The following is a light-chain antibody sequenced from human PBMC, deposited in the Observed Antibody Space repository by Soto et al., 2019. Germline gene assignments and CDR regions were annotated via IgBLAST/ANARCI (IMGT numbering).Light chain of an antibody. CDR3: QQYGSSPRVT. CDR1: QSVSSNY. J-gene: IGKJ4*01. Sequence: EIVLTQSPGTLSLSPGERATLSCRASQSVSSNYLAWYQQKPGQAPRLLIYGASSRATGIPDRFSGSGSGTDFTRTISRLEPEDFAVYYCQQYGSSPRVTFGGGTKVEIK. V-gene: IGKV3-20*01. CDR2: GAS.